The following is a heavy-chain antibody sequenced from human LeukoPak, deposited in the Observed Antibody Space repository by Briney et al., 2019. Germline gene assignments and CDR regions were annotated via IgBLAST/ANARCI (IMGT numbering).Heavy chain of an antibody. V-gene: IGHV4-61*02. J-gene: IGHJ5*02. D-gene: IGHD3-10*01. CDR1: GGSISSGSYY. Sequence: SETLSLTCTVSGGSISSGSYYWSWIRQPAGKELEWIGRIYTTGSTNYSPSLKSRVTMSVDTSKNQFSLKLSSVTAADTAVYYCARGSRYYGSGSYYNGDWFDPWGQGTLVTVSS. CDR2: IYTTGST. CDR3: ARGSRYYGSGSYYNGDWFDP.